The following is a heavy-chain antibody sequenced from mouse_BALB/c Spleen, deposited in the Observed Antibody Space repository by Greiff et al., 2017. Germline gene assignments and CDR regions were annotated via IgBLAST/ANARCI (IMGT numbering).Heavy chain of an antibody. Sequence: EVQGVESGGGLVQPGGSRKLSCAASGFTFSSFGMHWVRQAPEKGLEWVAYISSGSSTIYYADTVKGRFTISRDNPKNTLFLQMTSLRSEDTAMYYCARERTGTVFAYWGQGTLVTVSA. V-gene: IGHV5-17*02. D-gene: IGHD4-1*01. CDR1: GFTFSSFG. CDR2: ISSGSSTI. CDR3: ARERTGTVFAY. J-gene: IGHJ3*01.